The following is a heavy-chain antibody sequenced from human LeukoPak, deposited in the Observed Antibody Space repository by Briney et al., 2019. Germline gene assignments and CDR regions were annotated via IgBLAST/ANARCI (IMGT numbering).Heavy chain of an antibody. D-gene: IGHD4-23*01. CDR2: ISSSSSYT. CDR3: ARANRYLTNYGSNSYYFDY. J-gene: IGHJ4*02. CDR1: GFTFSDYY. Sequence: GGSLRLSCAASGFTFSDYYMSWIRQAPGKGLEWVSYISSSSSYTNYADSVKGRFTISRDNAKNSLYLQMNSLRAEDTAVYHCARANRYLTNYGSNSYYFDYWGQGTLVTVSS. V-gene: IGHV3-11*05.